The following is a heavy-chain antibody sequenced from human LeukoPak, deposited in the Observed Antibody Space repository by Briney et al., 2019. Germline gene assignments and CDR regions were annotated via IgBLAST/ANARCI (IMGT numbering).Heavy chain of an antibody. Sequence: ASVKVSCKASGYTFTSYGICWVRQAPGQGLEWMGWISAYNGNTNYAQKLQGRVTMTTDTSTSTAYMELRSLRSDDTAVYYCARDRGDYGDYGKDYWGQGTLVTVSS. CDR2: ISAYNGNT. CDR3: ARDRGDYGDYGKDY. CDR1: GYTFTSYG. D-gene: IGHD4-17*01. J-gene: IGHJ4*02. V-gene: IGHV1-18*01.